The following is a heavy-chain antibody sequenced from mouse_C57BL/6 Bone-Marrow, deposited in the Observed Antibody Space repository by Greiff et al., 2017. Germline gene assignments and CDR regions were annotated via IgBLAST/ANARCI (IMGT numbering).Heavy chain of an antibody. V-gene: IGHV14-2*01. D-gene: IGHD1-1*01. Sequence: VQLQQSGAELVKPGASVKLSCTASGFNIKAYYMHWVKQRTEQGLEWIGRIDPEDGETKYAPKFQGKATITADTSSNTAYLQLSSLTSEDAAVVYCASITTVVGWYFDVWGKGTTVTVSS. CDR3: ASITTVVGWYFDV. J-gene: IGHJ1*03. CDR2: IDPEDGET. CDR1: GFNIKAYY.